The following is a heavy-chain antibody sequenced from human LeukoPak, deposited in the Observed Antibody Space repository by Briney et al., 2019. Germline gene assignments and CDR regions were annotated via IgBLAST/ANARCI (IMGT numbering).Heavy chain of an antibody. Sequence: GSSVKVSCKASGGTFSSYAISWVRQAPGQGLEWMGGIIPIFGIANYAQKFQGRVTITADKSTSTAYMELSSLRSEDTAVYYCARAPIGNWNDVSGFDPWGQGTLVTVSS. D-gene: IGHD1-1*01. J-gene: IGHJ5*02. CDR1: GGTFSSYA. CDR3: ARAPIGNWNDVSGFDP. CDR2: IIPIFGIA. V-gene: IGHV1-69*17.